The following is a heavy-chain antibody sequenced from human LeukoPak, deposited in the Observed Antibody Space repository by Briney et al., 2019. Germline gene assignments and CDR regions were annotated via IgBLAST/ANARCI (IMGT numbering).Heavy chain of an antibody. Sequence: PGGSLRLSCSASGFTFSSYAMHWVRQAPGKGLEYVSAISSNGGSTYYADSVKGRFTISRDNSKNTLYLQMNSLRAEDTAVYYCAKDSIAAAGIFDYWGQGTLVTVSS. CDR2: ISSNGGST. J-gene: IGHJ4*02. CDR1: GFTFSSYA. D-gene: IGHD6-13*01. V-gene: IGHV3-64*04. CDR3: AKDSIAAAGIFDY.